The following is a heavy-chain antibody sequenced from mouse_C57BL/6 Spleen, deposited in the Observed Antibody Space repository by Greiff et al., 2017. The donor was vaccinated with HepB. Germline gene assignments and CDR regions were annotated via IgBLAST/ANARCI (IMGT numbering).Heavy chain of an antibody. J-gene: IGHJ4*01. CDR3: ARIGRGYAMDY. CDR2: IWSGGST. Sequence: VQLKESGPGLVQPSQSLSITCTVSGFSLTSYGVHWVRQSPGKGLEWLGVIWSGGSTDYTAAFISRLSISKDNSKSQVFFKMNSLQADDQAIYYCARIGRGYAMDYWGQGTSVTVSS. CDR1: GFSLTSYG. V-gene: IGHV2-2*01. D-gene: IGHD2-14*01.